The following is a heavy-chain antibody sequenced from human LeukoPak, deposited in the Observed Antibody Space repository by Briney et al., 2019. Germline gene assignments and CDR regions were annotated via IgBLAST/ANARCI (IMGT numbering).Heavy chain of an antibody. V-gene: IGHV3-15*01. CDR1: GFTFSNAW. J-gene: IGHJ6*02. CDR2: IKSKTDGGTT. Sequence: GGSLRLSCAASGFTFSNAWMSWVRQAPGKGLEWVGRIKSKTDGGTTDYAAPVRGRFTISRDDSKNTLYLQMNSLKTEDTAVYYCGQASYHYYYGMDVWGQGTTVTVSS. CDR3: GQASYHYYYGMDV.